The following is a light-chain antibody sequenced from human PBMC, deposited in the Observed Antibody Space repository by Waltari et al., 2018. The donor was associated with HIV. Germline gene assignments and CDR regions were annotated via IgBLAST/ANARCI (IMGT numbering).Light chain of an antibody. CDR3: QQYYSYGWT. CDR2: AAS. CDR1: QGISSY. V-gene: IGKV1-8*01. J-gene: IGKJ1*01. Sequence: AIRMTQSPSSFSASTGDRVTITWRASQGISSYLAWYQQKPGKAPKLLIYAASTLQSGVPSRFSGSGSGTDFTLTISCLQSEDFATYYCQQYYSYGWTFGQGTKVEIK.